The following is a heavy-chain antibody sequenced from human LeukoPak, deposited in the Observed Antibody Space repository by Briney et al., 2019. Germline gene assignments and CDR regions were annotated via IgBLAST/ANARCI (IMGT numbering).Heavy chain of an antibody. J-gene: IGHJ6*02. CDR1: GFTFNSYW. Sequence: GGSLRLSCAASGFTFNSYWMHWVRQAPGKGLEWVSSISRSTSHTYYADSVKGRFTISRDNAKNSLYLQMNSLRAEDTAVYYCARNYYDSNGYYYSWYYYGMDVWGQGTTVTVSS. D-gene: IGHD3-22*01. CDR3: ARNYYDSNGYYYSWYYYGMDV. CDR2: ISRSTSHT. V-gene: IGHV3-21*01.